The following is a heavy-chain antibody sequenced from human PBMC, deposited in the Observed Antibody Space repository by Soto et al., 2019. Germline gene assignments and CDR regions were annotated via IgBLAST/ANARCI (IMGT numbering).Heavy chain of an antibody. Sequence: EVQLVESGGGLVQPAGSLRLSCAASGFTLRGYWMHWVRQAPGKGLVWVSRINSDGSSTSYADSVKGRFTISRDNAKNTLYLQMNSLRAEDTAVYYCAKDGRLGQFDYWGQGTLVTASS. CDR1: GFTLRGYW. V-gene: IGHV3-74*01. CDR3: AKDGRLGQFDY. CDR2: INSDGSST. D-gene: IGHD1-1*01. J-gene: IGHJ4*02.